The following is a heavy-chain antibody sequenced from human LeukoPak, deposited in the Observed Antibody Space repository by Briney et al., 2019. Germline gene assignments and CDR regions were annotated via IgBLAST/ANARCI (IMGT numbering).Heavy chain of an antibody. CDR1: GFTFSSYS. CDR2: ISSSSSYI. Sequence: VGSLRLSCAASGFTFSSYSMNWVRQAPGKGLEWVSSISSSSSYIYYADSVRGRFTISRDNAKNSLYLQMNSLRAEDTAVYYCARSRYCSGGNCYLDAFDIWGQGTMVTVSS. CDR3: ARSRYCSGGNCYLDAFDI. J-gene: IGHJ3*02. D-gene: IGHD2-15*01. V-gene: IGHV3-21*01.